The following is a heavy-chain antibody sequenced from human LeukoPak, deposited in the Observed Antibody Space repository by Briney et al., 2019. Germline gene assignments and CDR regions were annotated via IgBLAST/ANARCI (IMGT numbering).Heavy chain of an antibody. CDR1: GYSFISYW. CDR2: ISPSDSDI. Sequence: GESLKISCKGSGYSFISYWIGWVRQMPGKGLEWMGIISPSDSDIRYSPSFQGQVTISVDKSISTAYLQWSSLQASDTAMYYCARPGVGATWSGDYYYMDVWGKGTTVTVSS. CDR3: ARPGVGATWSGDYYYMDV. V-gene: IGHV5-51*01. D-gene: IGHD1-26*01. J-gene: IGHJ6*03.